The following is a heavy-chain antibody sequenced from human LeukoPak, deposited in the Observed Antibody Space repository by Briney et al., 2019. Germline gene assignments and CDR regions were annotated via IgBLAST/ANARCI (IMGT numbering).Heavy chain of an antibody. CDR1: GYTFTSYD. J-gene: IGHJ4*01. D-gene: IGHD1-14*01. CDR3: AREGRDRNRFEY. Sequence: ASVKVSCKASGYTFTSYDFNWVRQATGQRPEWMGWMSPNSGDTGYAQKFQDRVTMTRNTSISTAYMELSSLRSDDTATYYCAREGRDRNRFEYWGHGTLVTVSS. CDR2: MSPNSGDT. V-gene: IGHV1-8*01.